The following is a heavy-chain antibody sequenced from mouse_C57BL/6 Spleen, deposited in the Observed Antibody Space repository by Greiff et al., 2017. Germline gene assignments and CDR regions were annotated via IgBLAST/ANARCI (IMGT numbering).Heavy chain of an antibody. CDR1: GYTFTSYW. Sequence: QVQLQQPGAELVKPGASVKMSCKASGYTFTSYWITWVKQRPGQGLEWIGDIYPGSGSTNYNEKFKGKATLTVDTSSSTAYMQLSSLTSEDSAVYYCARTTTVGPYFDYWGQGTTLTVSS. J-gene: IGHJ2*01. CDR2: IYPGSGST. V-gene: IGHV1-55*01. CDR3: ARTTTVGPYFDY. D-gene: IGHD1-1*01.